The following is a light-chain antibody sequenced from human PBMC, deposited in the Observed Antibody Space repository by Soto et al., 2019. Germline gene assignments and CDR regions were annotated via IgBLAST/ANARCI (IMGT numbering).Light chain of an antibody. CDR1: SSNIGNNC. J-gene: IGLJ1*01. CDR2: DVT. V-gene: IGLV2-18*02. CDR3: NSFTTSSTYV. Sequence: QSVLTQPPSVSAAPGQKVTISCSGSSSNIGNNCVSWYQQPPGTAPKLIIYDVTNRPSGVPDRFSGSKSGNTASLTISGLQAEDEADYYCNSFTTSSTYVFGTGTKVTVL.